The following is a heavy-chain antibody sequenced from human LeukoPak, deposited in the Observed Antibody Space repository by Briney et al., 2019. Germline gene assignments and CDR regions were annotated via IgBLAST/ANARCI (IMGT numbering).Heavy chain of an antibody. J-gene: IGHJ6*03. CDR1: GGSISSYY. CDR3: ARQEYQLLYYYYYYYMDV. Sequence: SETLSLTCTVSGGSISSYYWSWIRQPPGKGLEWIGYIYYSGSTNYNPSLKSRVTISVDTSKNQFSLKLSSVTAADTAVYYCARQEYQLLYYYYYYYMDVWGKGTTVTVSS. V-gene: IGHV4-59*08. D-gene: IGHD2-2*02. CDR2: IYYSGST.